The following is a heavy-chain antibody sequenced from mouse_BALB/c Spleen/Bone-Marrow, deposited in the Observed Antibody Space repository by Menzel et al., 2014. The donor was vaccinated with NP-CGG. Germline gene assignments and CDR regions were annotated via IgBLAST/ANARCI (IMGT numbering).Heavy chain of an antibody. D-gene: IGHD2-14*01. J-gene: IGHJ3*01. CDR3: ARGREVRRGAWFAY. CDR1: GFTFXSYA. CDR2: ISSGGST. Sequence: EVKLMESGGGLVKPGGSLKLSCAASGFTFXSYAMSWVRQTPEKRLEWVASISSGGSTYYPDSVKGRFTISRDNARNILYLQMSSLRSEDTAMYYCARGREVRRGAWFAYWGQGTLVTVSA. V-gene: IGHV5-6-5*01.